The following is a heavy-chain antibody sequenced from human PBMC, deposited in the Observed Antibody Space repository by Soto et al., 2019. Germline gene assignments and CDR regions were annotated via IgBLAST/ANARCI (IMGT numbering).Heavy chain of an antibody. J-gene: IGHJ6*02. CDR1: GFSLSSTGVG. CDR2: IYWDDDK. D-gene: IGHD3-16*02. V-gene: IGHV2-5*02. Sequence: SGPTLVNPSQTLTLTCTFSGFSLSSTGVGVAWIRQPPGKALEWLAVIYWDDDKRYSTSLKNRLTVSKDTSKNQVVLTMTNVAPADTATYYCAHGTFGGIIVAGAMDVWGQGTTVTVSS. CDR3: AHGTFGGIIVAGAMDV.